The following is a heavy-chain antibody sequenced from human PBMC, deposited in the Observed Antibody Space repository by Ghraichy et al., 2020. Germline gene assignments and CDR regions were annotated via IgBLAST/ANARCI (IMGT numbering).Heavy chain of an antibody. V-gene: IGHV3-23*01. D-gene: IGHD6-25*01. J-gene: IGHJ4*02. CDR1: GFSFSITA. Sequence: GESLNISSDASGFSFSITAMTWVRQAPGKGLEWVSAINGRGSYTYYADSVKGRFTISRDNSKSTLFLQMNSLTAGDTAVYFCAKVASSTAGWDSFDYWGQGTLVTVSS. CDR3: AKVASSTAGWDSFDY. CDR2: INGRGSYT.